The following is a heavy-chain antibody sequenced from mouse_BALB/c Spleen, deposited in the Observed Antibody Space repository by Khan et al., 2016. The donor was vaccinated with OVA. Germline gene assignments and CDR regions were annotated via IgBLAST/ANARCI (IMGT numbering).Heavy chain of an antibody. CDR2: INPTSGYT. CDR3: TRDRINY. Sequence: VQLQESGAELAKPGASVKMSCKASGYTFTTYWMHWVKQRPGQGLEWIGYINPTSGYTDYNEKFKDRATLSADKSSSTAYMQLSSLTSEDSAVYCSTRDRINYWGQGTTLTVSA. CDR1: GYTFTTYW. D-gene: IGHD2-14*01. J-gene: IGHJ2*01. V-gene: IGHV1-7*01.